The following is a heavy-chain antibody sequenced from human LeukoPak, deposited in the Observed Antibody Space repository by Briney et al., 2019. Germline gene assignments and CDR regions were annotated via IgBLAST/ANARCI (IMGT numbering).Heavy chain of an antibody. CDR3: ATEGFNYYDSSGYSFDY. J-gene: IGHJ4*02. D-gene: IGHD3-22*01. CDR1: GYTLTELS. Sequence: ASVKVSRKVSGYTLTELSMHWVRQAPGKGLEWMGGFDPEDGETIYAQKFQGRVTMTEDTSTDTAYMELSSLRSEDTAVYYCATEGFNYYDSSGYSFDYWGQGTLVTVSS. V-gene: IGHV1-24*01. CDR2: FDPEDGET.